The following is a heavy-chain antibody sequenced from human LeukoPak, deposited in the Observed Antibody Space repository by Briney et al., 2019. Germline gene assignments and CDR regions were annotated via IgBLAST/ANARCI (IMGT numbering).Heavy chain of an antibody. Sequence: ASVKVSCKASGYTFTSYGISWVRQAPGQGLEWMGWISAYNGNTNYAQKLQGRVTMTTDTSTSTAYMELRSLRSDDTAVYYCARTPLPGRYSSGSSPQNWFDPWGQGTLVTVSS. CDR1: GYTFTSYG. CDR2: ISAYNGNT. V-gene: IGHV1-18*01. D-gene: IGHD6-19*01. CDR3: ARTPLPGRYSSGSSPQNWFDP. J-gene: IGHJ5*02.